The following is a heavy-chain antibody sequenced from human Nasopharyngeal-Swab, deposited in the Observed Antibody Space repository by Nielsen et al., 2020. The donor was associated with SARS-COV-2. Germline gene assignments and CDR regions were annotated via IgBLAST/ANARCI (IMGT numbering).Heavy chain of an antibody. D-gene: IGHD3-22*01. Sequence: SETLSLTCTVSGGSISSSSYYWGWIRQPPGKGLEWIGSIYYSGSTYYNPSLKSRVTISVDTSKNQFSLKLSSVTAADTAVYYCARLYYDSSGYDAWFDPWGQGTLVTVSS. CDR1: GGSISSSSYY. V-gene: IGHV4-39*01. CDR2: IYYSGST. CDR3: ARLYYDSSGYDAWFDP. J-gene: IGHJ5*02.